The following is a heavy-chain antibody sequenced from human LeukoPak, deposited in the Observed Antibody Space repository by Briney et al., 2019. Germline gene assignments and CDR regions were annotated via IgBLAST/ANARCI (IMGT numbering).Heavy chain of an antibody. CDR2: IDYSGSI. J-gene: IGHJ3*01. V-gene: IGHV4-59*08. CDR3: ARHRARHYYDSSIYSGALDV. CDR1: GGSISGYY. D-gene: IGHD3-22*01. Sequence: PSETLSLTCTVSGGSISGYYWSWIRQPTGKGLQWIGYIDYSGSIYYNPSLKSRVTISGDTSKNQFSLTLRSVTASDTAAYYCARHRARHYYDSSIYSGALDVWGQGTMVTVSS.